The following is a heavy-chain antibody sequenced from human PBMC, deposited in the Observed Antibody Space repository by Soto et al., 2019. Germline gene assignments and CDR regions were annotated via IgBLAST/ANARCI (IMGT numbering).Heavy chain of an antibody. CDR2: ISWNSGSI. J-gene: IGHJ6*03. CDR3: AKDSGGGSRPHYYYYMDV. D-gene: IGHD2-15*01. Sequence: GGSLRLSCAASGFTFDDYAMHWVRQAPGKGLEWVSGISWNSGSIGYADSVKGRFTISRDNAKNSLYLQMNSLRAEDTALYYCAKDSGGGSRPHYYYYMDVWGKGTTVTVSS. CDR1: GFTFDDYA. V-gene: IGHV3-9*01.